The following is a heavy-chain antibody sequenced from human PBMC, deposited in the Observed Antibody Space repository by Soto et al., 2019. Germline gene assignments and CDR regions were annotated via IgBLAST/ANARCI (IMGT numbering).Heavy chain of an antibody. CDR1: GYTFTSYD. D-gene: IGHD1-26*01. Sequence: QVQLVQSGAEVKKPGASVKVSCKASGYTFTSYDINWVRQATGQGLEWMGWMNPNSGNTGYAQKFQGRVTMTRNTSISTGYMELSSLRSEDTAVYYCARILRPPYYYYYMDVWGNGTTVTVSS. J-gene: IGHJ6*03. CDR3: ARILRPPYYYYYMDV. V-gene: IGHV1-8*01. CDR2: MNPNSGNT.